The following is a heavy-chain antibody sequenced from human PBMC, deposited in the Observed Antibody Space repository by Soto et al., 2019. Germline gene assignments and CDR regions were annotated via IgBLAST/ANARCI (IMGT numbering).Heavy chain of an antibody. V-gene: IGHV3-48*01. J-gene: IGHJ5*02. CDR3: ARDMVPPPDNWFDP. CDR2: ISSSSSTI. Sequence: GGSLRLSCAASGFTFSSYSMNWVRQAPGKGLEWVSYISSSSSTIYYADSVKGRFTISRDNAKNSLYLQMNSLRAEDTAVYYCARDMVPPPDNWFDPWGQGTLVTVSS. CDR1: GFTFSSYS. D-gene: IGHD3-10*01.